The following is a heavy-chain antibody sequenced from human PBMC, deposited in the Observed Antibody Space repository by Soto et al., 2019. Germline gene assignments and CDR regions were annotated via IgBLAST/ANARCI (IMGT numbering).Heavy chain of an antibody. D-gene: IGHD6-19*01. Sequence: EMQLVESGGGLVPPGRSLRLSCAGFGFKFEDYATHWVRQVPGKGLEWVSYINWNSGKVKYADSVKGRFTISRDNAKNSLYLHMTSLKSADTALYYCAKAGCSDANCHFWALESWGQGTLVSVSS. CDR2: INWNSGKV. V-gene: IGHV3-9*01. CDR3: AKAGCSDANCHFWALES. CDR1: GFKFEDYA. J-gene: IGHJ4*02.